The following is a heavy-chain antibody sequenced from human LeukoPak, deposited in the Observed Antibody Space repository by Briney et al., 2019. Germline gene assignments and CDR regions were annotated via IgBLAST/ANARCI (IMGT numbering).Heavy chain of an antibody. V-gene: IGHV3-48*01. CDR3: ARGRPGGYMDV. Sequence: PGGSLRLSCAASRFTFSSYSMNWVRQAPGKGLEWVSYISSSSTTIYYADSVKGRFPISRDNAKNSLYLQMNSLRAEDTAVYYCARGRPGGYMDVWGKGTTVTVSS. CDR2: ISSSSTTI. CDR1: RFTFSSYS. J-gene: IGHJ6*03.